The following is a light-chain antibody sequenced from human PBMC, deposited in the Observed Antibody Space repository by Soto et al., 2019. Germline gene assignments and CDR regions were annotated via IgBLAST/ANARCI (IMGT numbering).Light chain of an antibody. Sequence: LTQSPATLSLCPGERATLSCLASQSVSSNLAWYQQKPGQAPRLLIYDASNRATGIPARFSGSGSGTDFTLTISSLEPEDFAVYYCQQRSNWPLTFGGGTKVDIK. J-gene: IGKJ4*01. CDR2: DAS. V-gene: IGKV3-11*01. CDR3: QQRSNWPLT. CDR1: QSVSSN.